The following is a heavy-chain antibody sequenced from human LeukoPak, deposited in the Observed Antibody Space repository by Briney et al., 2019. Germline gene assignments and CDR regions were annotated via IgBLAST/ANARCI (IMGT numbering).Heavy chain of an antibody. CDR2: IWYDGSNK. V-gene: IGHV3-33*01. CDR3: ARANNYYDSSGTFDY. J-gene: IGHJ4*02. Sequence: PGVSLRLSCAASGFTFSSYHMHWAPRAPGKGLEGVAVIWYDGSNKYNADAVTGRFPFSRDNYKNTLSLQMNSLSAEDTAVYYCARANNYYDSSGTFDYWGQGTLVTVSS. CDR1: GFTFSSYH. D-gene: IGHD3-22*01.